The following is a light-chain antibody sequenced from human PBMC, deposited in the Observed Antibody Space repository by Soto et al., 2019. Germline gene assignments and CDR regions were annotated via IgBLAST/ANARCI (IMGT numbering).Light chain of an antibody. J-gene: IGLJ1*01. Sequence: QSALTQPPSLSGAPGQRVTISCTGSSSDIGAGSEVHWYQQLPGTAPKLLIFGSTNRPSGVPDRLSGSKSATSASLAITGLQAEDEADYYCQSYDNSLSACVFGTGTKVTVL. CDR3: QSYDNSLSACV. CDR2: GST. CDR1: SSDIGAGSE. V-gene: IGLV1-40*01.